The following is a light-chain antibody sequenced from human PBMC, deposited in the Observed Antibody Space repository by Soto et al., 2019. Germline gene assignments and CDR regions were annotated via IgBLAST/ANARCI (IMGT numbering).Light chain of an antibody. CDR2: DVS. V-gene: IGLV2-23*02. CDR3: CSYAGLSTLV. J-gene: IGLJ2*01. Sequence: QSVLTQPASVSGSPGQSITISCIGISSTYNLISWYQHHPGKAPKLMIYDVSKRPSDVSNRFSGSKSGNTASLTISGLQADDEADYYCCSYAGLSTLVFGGGTQLTVL. CDR1: SSTYNL.